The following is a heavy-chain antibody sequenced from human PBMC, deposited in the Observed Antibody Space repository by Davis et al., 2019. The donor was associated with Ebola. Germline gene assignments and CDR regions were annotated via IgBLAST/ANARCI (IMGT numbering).Heavy chain of an antibody. CDR2: MNPNSGNT. CDR3: ARASLLYDFWSGQTDY. J-gene: IGHJ4*02. V-gene: IGHV1-8*02. CDR1: GYTFTSYG. Sequence: SVTVSCKASGYTFTSYGISWPRQAPGQGLEWMGWMNPNSGNTGYAQKFQGRVTMTRNTSISTAYMELSSLRSEDTAVYYCARASLLYDFWSGQTDYWGQGTLVTVSS. D-gene: IGHD3-3*01.